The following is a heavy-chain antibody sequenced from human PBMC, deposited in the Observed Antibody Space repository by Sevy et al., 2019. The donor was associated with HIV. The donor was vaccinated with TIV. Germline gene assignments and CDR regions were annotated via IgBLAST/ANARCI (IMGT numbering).Heavy chain of an antibody. CDR3: ARDPLAMAIIGGYFDY. Sequence: GGSLRLSCAASGFTFSSYAMHWVRQAPGKGLEWVAVISYDGSNKYYADSVKGRFTISRDNSKNTLYLQMNSLRAEDTAVYYCARDPLAMAIIGGYFDYWGQGTLVTVSS. CDR1: GFTFSSYA. V-gene: IGHV3-30-3*01. D-gene: IGHD2-21*01. CDR2: ISYDGSNK. J-gene: IGHJ4*02.